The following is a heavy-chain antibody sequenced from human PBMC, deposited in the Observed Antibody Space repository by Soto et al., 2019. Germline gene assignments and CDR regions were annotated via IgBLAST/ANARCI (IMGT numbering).Heavy chain of an antibody. CDR3: AKVGAHYYYGMDV. CDR2: ISGSGGST. V-gene: IGHV3-23*01. Sequence: EVQLLESGGGLVQPGGSLRLSCAASGFTFSSYAMSWVRQAPGKGLEWVSAISGSGGSTYYADSVKGRFTISRDNSKNTLYLQMNCLRAVDTAVYYCAKVGAHYYYGMDVWGQGTTVTVSS. J-gene: IGHJ6*02. CDR1: GFTFSSYA.